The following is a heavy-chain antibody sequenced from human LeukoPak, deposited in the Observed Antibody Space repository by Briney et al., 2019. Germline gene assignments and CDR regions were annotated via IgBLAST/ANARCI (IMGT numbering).Heavy chain of an antibody. V-gene: IGHV3-73*01. D-gene: IGHD3-10*01. J-gene: IGHJ4*02. CDR1: GFTFSSYA. Sequence: PGGSLRLSCAASGFTFSSYAMSWVRQASGKGLEWVGRIRSKANSYATAYAASVKGRFTISRDDSKNTAYLQMNSLKTEDTAVYYCTRHDYGSGGGGQGTLVTVSS. CDR2: IRSKANSYAT. CDR3: TRHDYGSGG.